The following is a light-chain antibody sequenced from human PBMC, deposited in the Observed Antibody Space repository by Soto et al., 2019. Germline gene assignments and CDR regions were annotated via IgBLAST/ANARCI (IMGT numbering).Light chain of an antibody. CDR3: IQGTHWPYT. V-gene: IGKV2-30*02. CDR2: KVS. Sequence: DVVMTQSPLSLPVTLGQPASISCRSSQSLVHSDGNTYLNWFQQRPGQSPRRLICKVSNRDSGVPDRFIGSASGTDFTLKISSVEDEDVGVYSCIQGTHWPYTVGQGTKLEIK. J-gene: IGKJ2*01. CDR1: QSLVHSDGNTY.